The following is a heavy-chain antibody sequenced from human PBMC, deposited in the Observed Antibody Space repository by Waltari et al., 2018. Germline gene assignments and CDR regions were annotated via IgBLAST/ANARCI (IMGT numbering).Heavy chain of an antibody. CDR1: EYTFTGYY. D-gene: IGHD1-26*01. CDR3: APEISGSAYLDV. CDR2: MNGNSGGT. V-gene: IGHV1-2*02. Sequence: QVQVVQSGAEVKRPGALVNVSCKTSEYTFTGYYIHWVRQAPGQGLEWMGWMNGNSGGTNYAQKFQGRVSVTRDTSISTVYMELSRLKYDDTAVYYCAPEISGSAYLDVWGKGTTVTVFS. J-gene: IGHJ6*03.